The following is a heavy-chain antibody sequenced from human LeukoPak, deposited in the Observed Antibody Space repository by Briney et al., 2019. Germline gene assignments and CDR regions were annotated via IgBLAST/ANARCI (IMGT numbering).Heavy chain of an antibody. J-gene: IGHJ4*02. V-gene: IGHV4-39*07. CDR3: ARELGYCSSTSCPFDY. CDR1: GGSISSSSYY. Sequence: SETLSLTCTVSGGSISSSSYYWGWIRQPPGKGLEWIGSIYYSGSTYYNPSLKSRVTISVDTSKNQFSLKLSSVTAADTAVYYCARELGYCSSTSCPFDYWGQGTLVTVSS. D-gene: IGHD2-2*01. CDR2: IYYSGST.